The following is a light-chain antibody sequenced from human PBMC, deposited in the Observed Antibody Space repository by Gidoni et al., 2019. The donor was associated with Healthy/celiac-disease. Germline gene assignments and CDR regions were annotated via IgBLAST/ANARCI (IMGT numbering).Light chain of an antibody. CDR3: QHLGT. CDR2: GAS. J-gene: IGKJ3*01. CDR1: HSVSSN. Sequence: EIVMTQSPATLSASPGARAPLSCRARHSVSSNLAWYQQKPGQAPRLRIYGASTSATGIPARFSGSGSGTEFTLTISSLQSDDFAFYCCQHLGTFGPGTKVDIK. V-gene: IGKV3-15*01.